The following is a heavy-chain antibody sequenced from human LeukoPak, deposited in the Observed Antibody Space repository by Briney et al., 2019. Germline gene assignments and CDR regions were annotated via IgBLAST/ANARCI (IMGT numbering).Heavy chain of an antibody. J-gene: IGHJ4*02. V-gene: IGHV3-66*01. Sequence: GGTLRLSCAASGFSVNNLYMSWVRQAPGKGLEWVSVIYSGDRTYYADSVKGRFTISRDTSKNTVYLQMNSLRPEETAVYYCARDGEYSYGYGFDYWGQGTLVTVSS. CDR2: IYSGDRT. CDR3: ARDGEYSYGYGFDY. D-gene: IGHD5-18*01. CDR1: GFSVNNLY.